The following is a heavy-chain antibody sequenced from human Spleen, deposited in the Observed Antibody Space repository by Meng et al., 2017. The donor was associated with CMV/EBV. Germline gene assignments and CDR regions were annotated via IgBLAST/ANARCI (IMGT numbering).Heavy chain of an antibody. V-gene: IGHV3-48*04. CDR3: ARDVWEVILPPTQVVVGYFDY. J-gene: IGHJ4*02. CDR1: GFTFSDYS. D-gene: IGHD2-21*01. CDR2: ISSSIITT. Sequence: GESLKISCAASGFTFSDYSMNWVRQAPGKGLEWVSYISSSIITTYYADSVKGRFTISRDNAKNSLYLQMNSLRAEDTAVYYCARDVWEVILPPTQVVVGYFDYWGQGSLVTVSS.